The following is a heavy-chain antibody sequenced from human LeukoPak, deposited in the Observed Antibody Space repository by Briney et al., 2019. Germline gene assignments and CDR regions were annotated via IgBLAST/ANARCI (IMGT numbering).Heavy chain of an antibody. CDR2: IYHSGST. CDR1: GGSISSSNW. V-gene: IGHV4-4*02. CDR3: ARDRGGYTYSHDY. D-gene: IGHD5-18*01. Sequence: ASETLSLTCAVSGGSISSSNWWSWVRQPPGKGLEWIGEIYHSGSTNYNPSLKSRVTISVDKSKNQFSLKLSSVTAADTAMYYCARDRGGYTYSHDYWGQGTLVTVSS. J-gene: IGHJ4*02.